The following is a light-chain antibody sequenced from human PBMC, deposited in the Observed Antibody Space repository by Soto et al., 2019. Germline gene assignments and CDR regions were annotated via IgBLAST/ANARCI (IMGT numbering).Light chain of an antibody. CDR1: QSVSSY. Sequence: MVVGRAPAALSLRSWERPTLSCRASQSVSSYLAWYQQKPGQAPRLLIYDASNRATGIPARFSGSGYGTDFNLSMRCLEPEDFALSYCQQRSTWLITYGQGKRLEIK. V-gene: IGKV3-11*01. J-gene: IGKJ5*01. CDR3: QQRSTWLIT. CDR2: DAS.